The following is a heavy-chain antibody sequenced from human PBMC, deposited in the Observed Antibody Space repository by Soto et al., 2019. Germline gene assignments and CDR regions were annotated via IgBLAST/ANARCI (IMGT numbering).Heavy chain of an antibody. D-gene: IGHD6-13*01. CDR3: ARQGVKAAAFDY. CDR1: GGSISSYY. CDR2: IYYSGST. V-gene: IGHV4-59*08. J-gene: IGHJ4*02. Sequence: QVQLQESGPGLVKPSETLSLTCTVSGGSISSYYWSWIRQPPGKGLEWIGYIYYSGSTNYNPSLKSRVTLSVDPSKNQFSLKLSSVTAADTAVYYCARQGVKAAAFDYWGQGTLVTVSS.